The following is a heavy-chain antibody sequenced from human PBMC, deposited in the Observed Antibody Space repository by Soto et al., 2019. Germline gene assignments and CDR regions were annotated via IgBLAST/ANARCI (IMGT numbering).Heavy chain of an antibody. V-gene: IGHV4-39*01. Sequence: QLQLQESGPALVKPSETLSLTCTVSGGSISSSSYYWGWIRQPPGKGLEWIGSIYYSGSTYHNPSHKNRVTISVDTSKNQFSLKLSSVTAADTAVYYCASGISSMFIEHAFDIWGQGTMVTVSS. CDR1: GGSISSSSYY. CDR2: IYYSGST. CDR3: ASGISSMFIEHAFDI. D-gene: IGHD3-10*02. J-gene: IGHJ3*02.